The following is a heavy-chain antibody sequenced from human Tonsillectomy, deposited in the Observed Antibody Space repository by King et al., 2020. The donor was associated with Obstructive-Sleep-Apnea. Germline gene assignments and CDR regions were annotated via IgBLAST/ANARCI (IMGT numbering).Heavy chain of an antibody. Sequence: LPLQESGPGLVKPSETLSLTCTVSGGSISSSSYYWGWIRQPPGKGLEWIGSIYYSGSTYYNPSLKSRVTISVDTSKNQFSLTLSSVTAADTAVYYCARLGGLNIVVVPAAIPHYFDYWGQGTLVTVSS. V-gene: IGHV4-39*01. J-gene: IGHJ4*02. CDR1: GGSISSSSYY. CDR3: ARLGGLNIVVVPAAIPHYFDY. CDR2: IYYSGST. D-gene: IGHD2-2*01.